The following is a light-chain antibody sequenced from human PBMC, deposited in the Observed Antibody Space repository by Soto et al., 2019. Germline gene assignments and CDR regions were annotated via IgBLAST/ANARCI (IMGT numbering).Light chain of an antibody. V-gene: IGKV1-5*01. Sequence: DIQVTQSPPTLSASVGDRVTITCRASQTISTWMAWYQQKPGKAPKLLVYDASTLQSGVASRSSGSGSGTEFTLIISGLQPDDSATYYCQQYTNTNNPWMFGQGTKV. CDR1: QTISTW. CDR2: DAS. J-gene: IGKJ1*01. CDR3: QQYTNTNNPWM.